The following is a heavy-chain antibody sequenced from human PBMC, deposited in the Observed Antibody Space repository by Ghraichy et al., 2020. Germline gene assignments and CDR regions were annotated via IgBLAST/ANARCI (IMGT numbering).Heavy chain of an antibody. J-gene: IGHJ4*02. Sequence: SQTLSLTCTVSGGPISSSSYYWGWIRQPPGKGLEWIGSIYYSGSTYYNPSLKSRVTISVDTSKNQFSLKLSSVTAADTAVYYCAGRGGRIAAAGISDYWGQGTLVTVSS. CDR1: GGPISSSSYY. D-gene: IGHD6-13*01. CDR3: AGRGGRIAAAGISDY. CDR2: IYYSGST. V-gene: IGHV4-39*01.